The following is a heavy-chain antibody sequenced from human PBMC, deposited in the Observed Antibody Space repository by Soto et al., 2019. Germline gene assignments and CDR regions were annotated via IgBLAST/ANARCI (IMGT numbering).Heavy chain of an antibody. CDR3: AHRRDGYSGLGSFDS. V-gene: IGHV2-5*02. Sequence: QITLKESGPTLVKPTQTLTLTCTFSGFSLSTIGVGVGWVRQPPGKALEWLSLIYWDDDKRYRPSLKSRLTITRDTAKNEVVLTMTTLVPLVTATYYCAHRRDGYSGLGSFDSWGQGTLVTVSS. CDR2: IYWDDDK. D-gene: IGHD3-10*01. CDR1: GFSLSTIGVG. J-gene: IGHJ4*02.